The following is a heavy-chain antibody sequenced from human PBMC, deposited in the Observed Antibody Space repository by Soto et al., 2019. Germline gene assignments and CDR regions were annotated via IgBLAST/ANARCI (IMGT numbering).Heavy chain of an antibody. J-gene: IGHJ4*02. CDR1: GGSISSGGYS. CDR2: IYSGGST. Sequence: PSETLSLTCAVSGGSISSGGYSWSWVRQAPGKGLEWVSVIYSGGSTYYADSVKGRFTISRDNSKNTLYLQMNSLRAEDTAVYYCAKDQGSSWYEIDYWGQGTLVTVSS. CDR3: AKDQGSSWYEIDY. D-gene: IGHD6-13*01. V-gene: IGHV3-53*01.